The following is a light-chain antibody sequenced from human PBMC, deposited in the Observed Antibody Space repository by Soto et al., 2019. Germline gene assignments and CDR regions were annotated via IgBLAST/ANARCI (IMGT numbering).Light chain of an antibody. J-gene: IGKJ1*01. CDR3: QHNST. V-gene: IGKV1-39*01. Sequence: DIQMTQSPSSLSASVGDRVTITCRASQPISNYLNWYQQKPGKAPRLLIYAASTLQSGVPPRFSGSESVTDFTLTITTLQPEDFASYYCQHNSTFGQGTKVDI. CDR2: AAS. CDR1: QPISNY.